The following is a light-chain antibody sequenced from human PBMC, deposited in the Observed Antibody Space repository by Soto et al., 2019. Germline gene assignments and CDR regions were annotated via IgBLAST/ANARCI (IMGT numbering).Light chain of an antibody. V-gene: IGLV2-8*01. CDR3: SSHAGSINVV. CDR2: EVT. J-gene: IGLJ3*02. Sequence: QSALTQPPSASGSPGQSVTISCTGTSSDVGGYNYVSWYQQHPGKAPKLMIYEVTKRPSGVPDRFSGPKSGNTASLTVSGLLAEDEADYYCSSHAGSINVVFGGGTKVTVL. CDR1: SSDVGGYNY.